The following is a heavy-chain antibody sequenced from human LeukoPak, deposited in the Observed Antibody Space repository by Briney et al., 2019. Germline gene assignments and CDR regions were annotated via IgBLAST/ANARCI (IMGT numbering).Heavy chain of an antibody. CDR2: IYTSGST. Sequence: SETLSLTCTVSGGSISSYYWSWIRQPPGKGLEWIGYIYTSGSTNYNPSLKSRVTISLDTSKNQFSLKLTSVTAANTAVYYCARDPRYTSVDSSGYYYGWFDPWGQGTLVTVSS. V-gene: IGHV4-59*01. D-gene: IGHD3-22*01. CDR1: GGSISSYY. J-gene: IGHJ5*02. CDR3: ARDPRYTSVDSSGYYYGWFDP.